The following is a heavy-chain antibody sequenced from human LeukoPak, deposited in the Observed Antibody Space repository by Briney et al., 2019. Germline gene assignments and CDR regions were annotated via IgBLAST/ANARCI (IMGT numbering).Heavy chain of an antibody. D-gene: IGHD1-20*01. Sequence: GGTLRLSCVASGFSFSTYGMSWVRQAPGKGLEWVSGISGSGSDTYYADSVKGRFTVSRDNSKNTLCVQMNSLRAEDTAVYYCAKDPGITGTPEWFDPWGQGTLVTVSS. V-gene: IGHV3-23*01. J-gene: IGHJ5*02. CDR2: ISGSGSDT. CDR3: AKDPGITGTPEWFDP. CDR1: GFSFSTYG.